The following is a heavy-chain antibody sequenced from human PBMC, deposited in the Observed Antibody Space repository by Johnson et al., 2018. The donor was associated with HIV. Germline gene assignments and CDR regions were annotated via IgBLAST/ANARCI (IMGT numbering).Heavy chain of an antibody. V-gene: IGHV3-33*06. CDR3: AKDLYNFWSGYYSGALDI. CDR2: LWYDGSNK. D-gene: IGHD3-3*01. Sequence: QEKLVESGGGVVQPGRSLRLSCAASGFTFSSYGMHWVRQAPRKGLEWVAVLWYDGSNKYYADSVKGRSTISRDNSKNTLYLQMSRQRPEDTAVYYCAKDLYNFWSGYYSGALDIWGQGTMVTVSS. CDR1: GFTFSSYG. J-gene: IGHJ3*02.